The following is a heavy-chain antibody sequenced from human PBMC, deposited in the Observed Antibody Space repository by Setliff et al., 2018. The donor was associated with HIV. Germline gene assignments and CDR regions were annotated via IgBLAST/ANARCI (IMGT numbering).Heavy chain of an antibody. J-gene: IGHJ4*02. CDR3: VTSPGSFTSVDETEAGDY. Sequence: ASVKVSCKAPGHSFNGDFLNWVRQAPGQGLEWMGNIKLSSGGTKFAQKFLGRVTMTRDTSTNTAFTELRRLNSDDTATYFCVTSPGSFTSVDETEAGDYWGQGTLVTVSS. D-gene: IGHD6-25*01. V-gene: IGHV1-2*02. CDR2: IKLSSGGT. CDR1: GHSFNGDF.